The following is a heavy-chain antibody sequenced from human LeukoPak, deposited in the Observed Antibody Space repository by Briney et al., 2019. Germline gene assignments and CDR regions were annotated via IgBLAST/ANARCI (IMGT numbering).Heavy chain of an antibody. Sequence: ASVKVSCKASGGTFSSYAISWVRQAPGQGLEWMGWISAYNGNTNYAQKLQGRVTMTTDTSTSTAYMELRSLRSDDTAVYYCARGLDIVGATTSSYYYMDVWGKGTTVTVSS. V-gene: IGHV1-18*01. CDR3: ARGLDIVGATTSSYYYMDV. J-gene: IGHJ6*03. CDR2: ISAYNGNT. CDR1: GGTFSSYA. D-gene: IGHD1-26*01.